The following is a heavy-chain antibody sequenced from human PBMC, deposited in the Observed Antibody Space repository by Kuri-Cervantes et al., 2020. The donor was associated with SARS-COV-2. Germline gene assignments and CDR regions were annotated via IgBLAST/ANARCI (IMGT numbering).Heavy chain of an antibody. CDR3: ARDGLPTTFGVVTNDAFDI. D-gene: IGHD3-3*01. J-gene: IGHJ3*02. CDR1: GFTFSNYW. V-gene: IGHV3-7*01. CDR2: IKQDGSEK. Sequence: GESLKISCAASGFTFSNYWMSWVRQAPGKGLEWVANIKQDGSEKYYVDSVKGRFTISRDNSKNTLYLQMNSLRAEDTAVYYCARDGLPTTFGVVTNDAFDIWGQGTMVTVSS.